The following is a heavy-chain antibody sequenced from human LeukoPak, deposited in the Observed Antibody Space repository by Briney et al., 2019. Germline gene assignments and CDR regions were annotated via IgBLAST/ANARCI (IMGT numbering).Heavy chain of an antibody. Sequence: ASVKVCCKASGYTFTDYYMHWVQQAPGKGLEWMGRVDPEDGETIYAEKFQGRVTITADTSTDTAYMELSSLRSEDTAVYYCATESRYCSGGSCYYDYWGQGTLVTVSS. D-gene: IGHD2-15*01. CDR3: ATESRYCSGGSCYYDY. CDR2: VDPEDGET. J-gene: IGHJ4*02. V-gene: IGHV1-69-2*01. CDR1: GYTFTDYY.